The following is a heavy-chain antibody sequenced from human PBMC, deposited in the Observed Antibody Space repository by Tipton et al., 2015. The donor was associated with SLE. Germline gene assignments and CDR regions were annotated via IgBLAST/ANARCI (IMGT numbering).Heavy chain of an antibody. V-gene: IGHV4-59*12. CDR3: ARDRRRRETYYYGLGV. D-gene: IGHD1-26*01. CDR1: GGSISSYY. CDR2: IYYSGST. Sequence: TLSLTCTVSGGSISSYYWSWIRQPPGKGLEWIGYIYYSGSTNYNPSLKSRVTISVDTSKNQFSLKLTSVTAADTAVYYCARDRRRRETYYYGLGVWGRGTTVTVSS. J-gene: IGHJ6*02.